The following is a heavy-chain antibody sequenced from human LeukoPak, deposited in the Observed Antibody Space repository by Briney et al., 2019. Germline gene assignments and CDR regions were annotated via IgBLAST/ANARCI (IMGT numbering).Heavy chain of an antibody. CDR1: GFTFSKVW. CDR3: TTDLSELDDSGYYAKYFHH. J-gene: IGHJ1*01. Sequence: PGGSLRLSCAASGFTFSKVWMSWVRQAPGKGLEWVGRIKSKTDGGTIDYAAPVKGRFTISRDDSKDTLFLQMNSLKTEDTAVYYCTTDLSELDDSGYYAKYFHHWGQGALACVSS. CDR2: IKSKTDGGTI. D-gene: IGHD3-22*01. V-gene: IGHV3-15*01.